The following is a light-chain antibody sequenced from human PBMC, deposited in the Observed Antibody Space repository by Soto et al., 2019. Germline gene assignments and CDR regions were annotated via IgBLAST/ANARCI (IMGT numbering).Light chain of an antibody. CDR3: HSGT. J-gene: IGKJ1*01. CDR2: DAS. CDR1: HSISHW. Sequence: DTQMTQSPSSLSASVGDRVTITCRASHSISHWLAWYQQKPGKAPELLIYDASTLKTGVPSRFTGSGSGTEFTLTISSLQPDDVATYCCHSGTFGQGTKVEI. V-gene: IGKV1-5*01.